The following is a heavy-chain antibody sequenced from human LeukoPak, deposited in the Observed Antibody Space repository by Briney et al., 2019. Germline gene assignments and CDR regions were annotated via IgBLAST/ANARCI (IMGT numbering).Heavy chain of an antibody. D-gene: IGHD2-2*01. J-gene: IGHJ4*02. V-gene: IGHV4-59*08. Sequence: SETLSLTCTVSGGSISSYYWSWIRQPPGKGLEWIGYIYYSGSTNYNPSLKSRVTISVDTSKNQFSLKLSSVTAADTAVHYCARQKIQPRSRDAGAFDYWGQGALVTVSS. CDR1: GGSISSYY. CDR3: ARQKIQPRSRDAGAFDY. CDR2: IYYSGST.